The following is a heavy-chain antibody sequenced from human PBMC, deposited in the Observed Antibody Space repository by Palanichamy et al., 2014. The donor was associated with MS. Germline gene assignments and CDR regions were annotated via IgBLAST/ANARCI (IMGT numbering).Heavy chain of an antibody. CDR2: ASSSSSYI. J-gene: IGHJ4*02. Sequence: VRRGGVGGGRWSXPGGSRRDSPVQPLDSASVAYGMNWVRQAPGKGLEWVSFASSSSSYIYYADSVKGRFTISRDNTNNSLYLHMNSLRVEDTAVYYCARYNSPGYCGGDCYPDYWGQGTLVTVSS. V-gene: IGHV3-21*06. CDR3: ARYNSPGYCGGDCYPDY. D-gene: IGHD2-21*02. CDR1: DSASVAYG.